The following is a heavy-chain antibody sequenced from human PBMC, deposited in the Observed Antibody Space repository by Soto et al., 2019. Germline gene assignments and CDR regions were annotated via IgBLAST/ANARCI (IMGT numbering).Heavy chain of an antibody. Sequence: GGSLRLSCAASGFTFSSYGMHWVRQAPGKGLEWVAVISYDGSNKYYADSVKGRFTISRDNSKNTLYLQMNSLRAEDTAVYSCAKDFLPTNTYFDYWGQGTLVTVSS. CDR2: ISYDGSNK. CDR3: AKDFLPTNTYFDY. CDR1: GFTFSSYG. V-gene: IGHV3-30*18. J-gene: IGHJ4*02.